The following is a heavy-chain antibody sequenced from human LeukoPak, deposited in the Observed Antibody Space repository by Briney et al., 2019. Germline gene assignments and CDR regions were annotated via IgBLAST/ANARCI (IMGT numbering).Heavy chain of an antibody. J-gene: IGHJ6*03. Sequence: PSETLSLTCTVSGGSISSYYWSWIRQPPGEGLEWIGYIYYSGSTNYNPSLKSRVTISVDTSKNQFSLKLSSVTAADTAVYYCARDSALGSPGFYYYYYMDVWGKGTTVTVSS. CDR1: GGSISSYY. CDR3: ARDSALGSPGFYYYYYMDV. D-gene: IGHD3-10*01. V-gene: IGHV4-59*01. CDR2: IYYSGST.